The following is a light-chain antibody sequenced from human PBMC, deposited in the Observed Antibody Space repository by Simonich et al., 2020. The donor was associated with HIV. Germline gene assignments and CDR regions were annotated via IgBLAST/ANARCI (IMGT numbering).Light chain of an antibody. J-gene: IGLJ3*02. Sequence: QSALTQPRSVSGSPGQSVTISCTGTSSDVGGYNYVSWYQQHPGKAPKLMIYAVSKRPSGVPDRFSVSKSGNTASLTISGLQAEDEADYYCCSYAGSYTLWVFGGGTKLTVL. CDR2: AVS. V-gene: IGLV2-11*01. CDR1: SSDVGGYNY. CDR3: CSYAGSYTLWV.